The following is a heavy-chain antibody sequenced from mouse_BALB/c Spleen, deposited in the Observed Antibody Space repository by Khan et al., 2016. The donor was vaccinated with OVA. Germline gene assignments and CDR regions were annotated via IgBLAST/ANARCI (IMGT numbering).Heavy chain of an antibody. CDR1: GFNIKDYY. J-gene: IGHJ3*01. Sequence: VQLQQSGAEFVRSGASVKLSCTTSGFNIKDYYMHWVKQRPKRGLEWIGWIDPENGDTEFAPKFQGKATMTADPFSNPAYLHISRQTSEDTAGYYCNAAKFALWFPSWGQGTLVTVSA. D-gene: IGHD1-3*01. CDR2: IDPENGDT. CDR3: NAAKFALWFPS. V-gene: IGHV14-4*02.